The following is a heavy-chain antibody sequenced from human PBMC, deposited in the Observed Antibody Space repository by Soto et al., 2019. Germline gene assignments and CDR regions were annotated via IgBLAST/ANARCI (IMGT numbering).Heavy chain of an antibody. CDR1: ELTFISHA. Sequence: PGGSLIVSYAASELTFISHAMRWVRQATGKGLEWVSAISGSGGSTYYADSVKGRFTISRDNSKNTLYLQMNSLRAGDTAVYYCANDGRGGDYDFWSGYYKYYYYYGMDVWGQGTRSPSP. V-gene: IGHV3-23*01. D-gene: IGHD3-3*01. CDR3: ANDGRGGDYDFWSGYYKYYYYYGMDV. J-gene: IGHJ6*02. CDR2: ISGSGGST.